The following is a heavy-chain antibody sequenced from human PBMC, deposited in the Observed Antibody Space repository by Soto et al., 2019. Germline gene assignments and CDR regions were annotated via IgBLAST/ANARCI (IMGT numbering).Heavy chain of an antibody. V-gene: IGHV4-39*01. Sequence: SETLSLTCTVSGGSISSSGYYWGWIRQPPGKGLEWIGSIYYSGSTYYNPSLKSRVTISVDTSKNQFSLKLSSVTAADTAVYYCARVYGDRYYYYYYGMDVWGQGTTVTVSS. CDR2: IYYSGST. D-gene: IGHD4-17*01. J-gene: IGHJ6*02. CDR3: ARVYGDRYYYYYYGMDV. CDR1: GGSISSSGYY.